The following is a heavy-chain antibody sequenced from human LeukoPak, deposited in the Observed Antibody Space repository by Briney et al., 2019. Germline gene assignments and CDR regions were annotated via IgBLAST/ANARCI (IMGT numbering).Heavy chain of an antibody. CDR2: ISWNSCSI. J-gene: IGHJ4*02. D-gene: IGHD2-21*02. V-gene: IGHV3-9*01. CDR1: GFTFDVYG. Sequence: PGRSLRLSCAASGFTFDVYGMHWVRQAPGKGLEWVSVISWNSCSIRYADSVKGRFTISRDNAKNSLYLQMKSLRAEDTALYYCAKDLRKCGGDCYTLDYWGQGALVTVSS. CDR3: AKDLRKCGGDCYTLDY.